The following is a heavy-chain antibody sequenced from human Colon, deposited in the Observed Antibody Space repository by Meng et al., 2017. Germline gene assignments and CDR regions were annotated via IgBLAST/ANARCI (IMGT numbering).Heavy chain of an antibody. Sequence: QVQLQESGPGLVKPSQTLSLTCSVSGVSVSSRTYYWSWIRQPPGKGLEWIGYIYYSGGTYYNPSLESRVTISVDTSKNQFSLKLSSVTAADTAVYYCARGGRITIFGVVEAEPDPWGQGTLVTVSS. V-gene: IGHV4-30-4*01. CDR1: GVSVSSRTYY. J-gene: IGHJ5*02. D-gene: IGHD3-3*01. CDR2: IYYSGGT. CDR3: ARGGRITIFGVVEAEPDP.